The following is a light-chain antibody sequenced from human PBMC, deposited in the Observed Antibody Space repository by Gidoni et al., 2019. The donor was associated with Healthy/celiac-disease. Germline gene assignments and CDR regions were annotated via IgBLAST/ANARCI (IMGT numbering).Light chain of an antibody. V-gene: IGKV1D-8*01. CDR1: QDISSY. CDR3: QQYYSIPCT. J-gene: IGKJ2*02. Sequence: VFRRTQSPSLLSASTGDRVPISSRMSQDISSYLAWYQQKQGKAPELLIYAASTWQSGVPSRFSGSRSGTDFTIPISCLQSADFAASYCQQYYSIPCTFGQGTKLEIK. CDR2: AAS.